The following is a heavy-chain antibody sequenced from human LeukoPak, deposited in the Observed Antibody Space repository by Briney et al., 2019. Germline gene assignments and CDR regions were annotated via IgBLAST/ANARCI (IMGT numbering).Heavy chain of an antibody. V-gene: IGHV4-39*07. CDR1: GGSISSSSYY. J-gene: IGHJ4*02. D-gene: IGHD6-13*01. CDR3: ARDGGYSSSWPDYFDY. CDR2: IYYSGST. Sequence: SETLSLTCTVSGGSISSSSYYWGWIRQPPGKGLEWIGSIYYSGSTYYNPSLKSRVTISVDTSKNQFSLKLSSATAADTAVYYCARDGGYSSSWPDYFDYWGQGTLVTVSS.